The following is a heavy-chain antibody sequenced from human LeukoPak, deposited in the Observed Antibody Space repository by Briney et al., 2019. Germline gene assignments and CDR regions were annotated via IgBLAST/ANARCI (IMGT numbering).Heavy chain of an antibody. CDR1: GYTLTELS. V-gene: IGHV1-24*01. CDR2: FDPEDGET. Sequence: ASVKVSCKVSGYTLTELSMHWVRQAPGKGLEWMGGFDPEDGETIYAQKFQGRVTMTEDTSTDTAYMELSSLRSEDTAVYYCATRERRAAAGLKFDYWGQGTLVTVSS. CDR3: ATRERRAAAGLKFDY. J-gene: IGHJ4*02. D-gene: IGHD6-13*01.